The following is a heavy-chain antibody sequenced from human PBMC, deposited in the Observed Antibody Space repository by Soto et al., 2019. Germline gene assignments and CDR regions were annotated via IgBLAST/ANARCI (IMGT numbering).Heavy chain of an antibody. D-gene: IGHD3-10*01. CDR3: ARVLYYGSGSYSTYGMDV. CDR1: GVSFNNNG. J-gene: IGHJ6*02. CDR2: VSPPFRTS. V-gene: IGHV1-69*01. Sequence: QVQLVQSGAEVKKPGSSVKVSCKTSGVSFNNNGIGWVRQAPGHGLEWMGGVSPPFRTSNYARKFQGRISMTADASTGTVNMELSSLTSEDTAQYYCARVLYYGSGSYSTYGMDVWGQGTTVNVSS.